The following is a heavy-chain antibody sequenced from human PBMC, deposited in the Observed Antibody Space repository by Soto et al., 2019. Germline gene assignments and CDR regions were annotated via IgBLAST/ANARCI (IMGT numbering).Heavy chain of an antibody. V-gene: IGHV1-8*02. CDR1: GYTFTSYA. D-gene: IGHD1-26*01. CDR3: ARGVSAGVDY. J-gene: IGHJ4*02. Sequence: ASVKVSCKASGYTFTSYAMHWVRQAPGQRLEWMGWMEPSTGRTGYAQKFQGRVTMTRDTSINTAYMELTTLTSDDTAFYYCARGVSAGVDYWGQGTLVTVSS. CDR2: MEPSTGRT.